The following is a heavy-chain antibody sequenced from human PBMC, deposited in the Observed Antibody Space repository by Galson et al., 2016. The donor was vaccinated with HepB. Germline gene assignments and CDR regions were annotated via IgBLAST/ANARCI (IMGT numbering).Heavy chain of an antibody. V-gene: IGHV1-2*04. CDR3: ARSPAAKRFDY. J-gene: IGHJ4*02. CDR2: INPNTGGT. CDR1: GYTFTGFF. D-gene: IGHD2-2*01. Sequence: SVKVSCKASGYTFTGFFLHWVRQAPGQGPEWMGWINPNTGGTNYAQKFQGWVTMSRDTSISTAYMELSRLTSDDTAIYYCARSPAAKRFDYWGQGTLVTVSS.